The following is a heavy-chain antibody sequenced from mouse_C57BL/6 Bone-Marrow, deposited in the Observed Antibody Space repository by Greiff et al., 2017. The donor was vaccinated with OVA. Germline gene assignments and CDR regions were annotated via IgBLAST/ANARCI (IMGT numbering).Heavy chain of an antibody. Sequence: VQLQQSGAELVRPGASVTLSCKASGYTFTDYEMHWVKQTPVHGLEWIGAIDPETGGTAYNQKFKGKAILTADKSSSTAYMELRSLTSEDSAVYYCTSPPVPYFDYWGQGTTLTVSS. D-gene: IGHD5-1*01. CDR2: IDPETGGT. V-gene: IGHV1-15*01. J-gene: IGHJ2*01. CDR3: TSPPVPYFDY. CDR1: GYTFTDYE.